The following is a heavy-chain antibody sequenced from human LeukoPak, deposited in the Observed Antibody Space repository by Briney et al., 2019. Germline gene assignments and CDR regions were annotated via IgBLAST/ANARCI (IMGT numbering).Heavy chain of an antibody. CDR2: IYSGVST. CDR1: GFTVSSNY. CDR3: ARGGAVAPPEDY. Sequence: GGSLRLSCAASGFTVSSNYMSWVRQAPGKGLEWVSVIYSGVSTYYADSVKGRFAISRDNSKNTLYLQMNSLRAEDTAVYYCARGGAVAPPEDYWGQGTLVTVSS. J-gene: IGHJ4*02. V-gene: IGHV3-66*01. D-gene: IGHD6-19*01.